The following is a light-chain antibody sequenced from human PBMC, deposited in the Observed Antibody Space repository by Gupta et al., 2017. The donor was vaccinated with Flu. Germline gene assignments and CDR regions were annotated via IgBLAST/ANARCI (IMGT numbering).Light chain of an antibody. CDR2: ENN. J-gene: IGLJ2*01. Sequence: VTISCSGSSSNIGDNFVSWYRHLPGAAPTLLIYENNKRLSGIADRFSASKSGASATLGITGLQTGDEADYYCGTWDSSLRAVVFGGGTKLTVL. CDR3: GTWDSSLRAVV. V-gene: IGLV1-51*02. CDR1: SSNIGDNF.